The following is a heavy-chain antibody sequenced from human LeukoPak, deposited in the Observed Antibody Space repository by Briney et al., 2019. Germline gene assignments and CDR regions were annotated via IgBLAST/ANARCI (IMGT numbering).Heavy chain of an antibody. V-gene: IGHV4-34*01. CDR3: ARARAEDITIFGVVIIGYFDY. CDR2: INHSGST. CDR1: GGSFSGYY. D-gene: IGHD3-3*01. J-gene: IGHJ4*02. Sequence: PSETLSLTCAVYGGSFSGYYWSWIRQPPGKGLEWIGEINHSGSTNYNPSLKSRVTISVDTSKKQFSLDLISVTAADTAVYYCARARAEDITIFGVVIIGYFDYWGQGTPVTVSS.